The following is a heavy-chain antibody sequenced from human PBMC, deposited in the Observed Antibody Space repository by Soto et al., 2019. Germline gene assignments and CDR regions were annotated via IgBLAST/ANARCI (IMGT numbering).Heavy chain of an antibody. CDR2: IYYSGST. V-gene: IGHV4-39*07. CDR1: GGSISSSTYY. Sequence: PSETLSLTCTVSGGSISSSTYYWGWIRQPPGKGLEWIGSIYYSGSTHYNPSLKSRLTVSVDKSKNQFSLKLTSVTVADTAVYYCATSYGNTWYNYWGQETQVTVSS. CDR3: ATSYGNTWYNY. D-gene: IGHD6-13*01. J-gene: IGHJ4*02.